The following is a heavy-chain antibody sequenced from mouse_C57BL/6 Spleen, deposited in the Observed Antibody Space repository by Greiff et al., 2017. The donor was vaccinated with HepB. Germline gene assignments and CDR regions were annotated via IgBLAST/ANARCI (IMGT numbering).Heavy chain of an antibody. V-gene: IGHV1-15*01. CDR1: GYTFTDYE. CDR3: TRSRRTAIYYDYDGYYFDY. J-gene: IGHJ2*01. D-gene: IGHD2-4*01. Sequence: QVHVKQSGAELVRPGASVTLSCKASGYTFTDYEMHWVKQTPVHGLEWIGAIDPETGGTAYNQKFKGKAILTADKSSSTAYMELRSLTSEDSAVYYCTRSRRTAIYYDYDGYYFDYWGQGTTLTVSS. CDR2: IDPETGGT.